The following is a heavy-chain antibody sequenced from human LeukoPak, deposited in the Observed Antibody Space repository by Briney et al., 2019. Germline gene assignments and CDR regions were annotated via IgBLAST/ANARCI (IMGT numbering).Heavy chain of an antibody. V-gene: IGHV5-51*01. J-gene: IGHJ4*02. D-gene: IGHD6-13*01. CDR1: GYSFTSYW. Sequence: GESLKISCKGSGYSFTSYWIGWVRQMPGKGLEWMGIIYPGVSDTRYSPSFQGQVTISADKSISTAYLQWSSLKASDTAMYYCATPPGIAAAALGEFDYWGQGTLVTVSS. CDR3: ATPPGIAAAALGEFDY. CDR2: IYPGVSDT.